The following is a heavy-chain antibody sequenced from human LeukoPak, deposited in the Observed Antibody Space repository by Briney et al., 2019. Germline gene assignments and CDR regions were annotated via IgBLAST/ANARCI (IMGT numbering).Heavy chain of an antibody. D-gene: IGHD2-21*02. V-gene: IGHV1-2*02. CDR1: GYTFTAYY. CDR2: IYPNSGDT. CDR3: ARDSRYCGVHCYSTQLPESLFDY. Sequence: GASVKVSCKASGYTFTAYYIHWVRQAPGQGLEWMGWIYPNSGDTNYAQRFQGRVTMTRDTPTNTAYMELSRLRSDDTAVYYCARDSRYCGVHCYSTQLPESLFDYWGQGSLVTVSS. J-gene: IGHJ4*02.